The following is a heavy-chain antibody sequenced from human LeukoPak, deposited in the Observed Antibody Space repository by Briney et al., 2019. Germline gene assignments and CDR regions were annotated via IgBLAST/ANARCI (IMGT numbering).Heavy chain of an antibody. CDR3: ARAPSEIGGYYPEYFRH. J-gene: IGHJ1*01. V-gene: IGHV3-74*01. D-gene: IGHD3-22*01. Sequence: PGGSLRLSCAASGFTFSPYWMHWVRQAPGKGLVWVSRIKSDGSTNYADSVKGRFTISRDNAKNTVSPQMNSLRAEDTGVYFCARAPSEIGGYYPEYFRHWGQGTLVTVSS. CDR1: GFTFSPYW. CDR2: IKSDGST.